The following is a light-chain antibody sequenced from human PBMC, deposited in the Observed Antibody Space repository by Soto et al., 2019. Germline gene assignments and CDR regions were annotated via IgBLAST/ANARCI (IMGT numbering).Light chain of an antibody. CDR3: SSYSSINTLVV. CDR2: DVI. J-gene: IGLJ2*01. CDR1: SSDVGGYNY. Sequence: QSALTQPASVSGSPGQSISISCTGTSSDVGGYNYVSWYQQHPGKAPKVMIYDVIDRPSGVSNRFSGSKSGNTASLTISGLQAEDKADYYCSSYSSINTLVVFGGGTKLTVL. V-gene: IGLV2-14*01.